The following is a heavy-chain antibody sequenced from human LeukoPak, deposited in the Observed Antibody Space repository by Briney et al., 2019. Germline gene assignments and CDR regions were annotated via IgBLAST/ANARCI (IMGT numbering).Heavy chain of an antibody. D-gene: IGHD3-22*01. V-gene: IGHV1-3*04. CDR3: ARVPLYDASGRYYPH. CDR2: INTGNGNT. J-gene: IGHJ1*01. Sequence: ASVKVSCKTSGYTFTNYGMHWVRQAPRQSLEWMGWINTGNGNTKSSQKFQDRVALTRDTSASTAYMELNSLSSEDTAVYYCARVPLYDASGRYYPHWGQGTLVTVSS. CDR1: GYTFTNYG.